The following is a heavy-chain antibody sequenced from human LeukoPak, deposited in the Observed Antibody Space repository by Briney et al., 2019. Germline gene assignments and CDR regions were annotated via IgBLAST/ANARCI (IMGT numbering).Heavy chain of an antibody. CDR1: GYTFTSYA. CDR3: ARGGPNWNYGNYFDY. J-gene: IGHJ4*02. CDR2: INTNTGTP. D-gene: IGHD1-7*01. V-gene: IGHV7-4-1*02. Sequence: ASVKVSCKASGYTFTSYAMNWVRQAPGRGLEWMGWINTNTGTPTYAQGFTGRFVFSLDTSVSTAYLQLSSLKAEDTAVYYCARGGPNWNYGNYFDYWGQGTLVTVSS.